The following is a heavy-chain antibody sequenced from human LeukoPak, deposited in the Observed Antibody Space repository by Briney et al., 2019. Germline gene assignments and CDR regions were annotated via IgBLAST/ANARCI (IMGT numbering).Heavy chain of an antibody. CDR3: ATGDRAWDF. J-gene: IGHJ4*02. CDR2: ISYDGSNK. V-gene: IGHV3-30*14. D-gene: IGHD4-17*01. CDR1: GFTFSSYA. Sequence: GGSLRLSCAASGFTFSSYAMHWVRQAPGKGLEWVAVISYDGSNKYYADSVKGRFTISSDNSRNTVFLQMNSLRAEDTAVYYCATGDRAWDFWGQGTVVTVSS.